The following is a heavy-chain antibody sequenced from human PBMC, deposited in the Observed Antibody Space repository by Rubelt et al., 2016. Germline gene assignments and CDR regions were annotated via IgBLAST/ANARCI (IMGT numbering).Heavy chain of an antibody. Sequence: QVQLQQWGAGLLKPSETLSLTCAVYGGSFSGYYWSWIRQPPGKGLEWIGEINHSGSTNYNPSLKSRVTQSVEASKNQVSLKLSSVPAADTAVYYCARGLARAAAAPRRLWFDPWGQGTLVTVSS. CDR1: GGSFSGYY. CDR2: INHSGST. J-gene: IGHJ5*02. D-gene: IGHD6-13*01. V-gene: IGHV4-34*01. CDR3: ARGLARAAAAPRRLWFDP.